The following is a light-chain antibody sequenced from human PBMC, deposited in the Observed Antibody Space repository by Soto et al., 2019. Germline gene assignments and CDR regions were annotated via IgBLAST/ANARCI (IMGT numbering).Light chain of an antibody. CDR1: DDIINS. J-gene: IGKJ4*01. CDR2: DAS. CDR3: QQYDILPIT. V-gene: IGKV1-33*01. Sequence: DIQVTQSPSSLPASVEDRVTITCQASDDIINSLNWYQQKPGKAPKLLIHDASILQTGVPSRFSGGGSGTDFTFTITSLQPEDIATYYCQQYDILPITFGGGTKVDI.